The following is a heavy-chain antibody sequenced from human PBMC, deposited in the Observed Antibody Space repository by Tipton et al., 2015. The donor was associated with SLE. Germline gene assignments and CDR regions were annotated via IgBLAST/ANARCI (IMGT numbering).Heavy chain of an antibody. CDR1: GFTVSSNY. V-gene: IGHV3-53*01. Sequence: SLRLSCTASGFTVSSNYMSWVRQAPGKGLQWVSVIYSGGSTYYADSVKGRFTISRDNSKNTLYLQMNSLRAEDTAVYYCAKSSTWIQLCPFDYWGQGTLVTVSS. D-gene: IGHD5-18*01. J-gene: IGHJ4*02. CDR3: AKSSTWIQLCPFDY. CDR2: IYSGGST.